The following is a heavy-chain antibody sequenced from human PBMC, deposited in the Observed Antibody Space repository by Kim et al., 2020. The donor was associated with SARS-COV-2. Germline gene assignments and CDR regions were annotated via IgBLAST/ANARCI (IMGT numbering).Heavy chain of an antibody. CDR3: AQYYYDSSGYSDY. V-gene: IGHV2-70*01. J-gene: IGHJ4*02. Sequence: YSTSLKTRLTISKDTSKNQVVLTMTNMDPVDTATYYCAQYYYDSSGYSDYWGQGTLVTVSS. D-gene: IGHD3-22*01.